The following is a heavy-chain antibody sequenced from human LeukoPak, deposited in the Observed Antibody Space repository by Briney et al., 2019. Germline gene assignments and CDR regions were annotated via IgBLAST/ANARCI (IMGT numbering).Heavy chain of an antibody. CDR1: GVTFRNLW. Sequence: GGSLRLSCEASGVTFRNLWMMWVRQAPGKVLEWVARIKSEFHGGTTDYATPVKGRFTISRDDSKNTLYLQMNSLKTEDTAVYYCTTDPDGYYDSSGYYFDYWGQGTLVTVSS. V-gene: IGHV3-15*01. D-gene: IGHD3-22*01. J-gene: IGHJ4*02. CDR3: TTDPDGYYDSSGYYFDY. CDR2: IKSEFHGGTT.